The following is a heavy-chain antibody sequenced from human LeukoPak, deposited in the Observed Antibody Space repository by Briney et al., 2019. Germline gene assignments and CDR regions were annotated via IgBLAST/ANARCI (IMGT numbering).Heavy chain of an antibody. D-gene: IGHD2-2*01. CDR3: ASVIGQLPPWGAFDI. CDR2: IYYSGST. J-gene: IGHJ3*02. V-gene: IGHV4-39*07. CDR1: GGCISSSSYY. Sequence: PSETLSLTCTVSGGCISSSSYYWGWIRQPPGKGLEWIGSIYYSGSTYYNPSLKSRVTISVDTSKNQFSLKLSSVTAADTAVYYCASVIGQLPPWGAFDIWGQGTMVTVSS.